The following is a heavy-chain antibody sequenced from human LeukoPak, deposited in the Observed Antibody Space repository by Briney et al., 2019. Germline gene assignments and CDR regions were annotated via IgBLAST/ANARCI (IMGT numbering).Heavy chain of an antibody. V-gene: IGHV4-59*08. CDR3: ARHSDPGPSYCGGDCFTLYGMDV. CDR1: GGSISSYY. J-gene: IGHJ6*02. D-gene: IGHD2-21*02. Sequence: SETLSLTCTVSGGSISSYYWSWIRRPPGKGLEWIGYIYYSGSTNYNPSLKSRVTISVDTSKNQFSLKLSSVTAADTAVYYCARHSDPGPSYCGGDCFTLYGMDVWGQGTTVTVSS. CDR2: IYYSGST.